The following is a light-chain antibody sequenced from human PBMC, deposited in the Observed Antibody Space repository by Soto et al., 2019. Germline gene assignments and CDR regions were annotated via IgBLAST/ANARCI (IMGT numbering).Light chain of an antibody. CDR1: QTITTF. V-gene: IGKV1-39*01. J-gene: IGKJ3*01. CDR2: AAT. Sequence: DIQMTQSPSSLSASVGDRVTISCRARQTITTFLSWYQQKPGKAPKLLIYAATGLQSGVTSRFSGCGSVTEFTLTISSLQPEASATSYCQQTFNSLFTFGPGTKVDFK. CDR3: QQTFNSLFT.